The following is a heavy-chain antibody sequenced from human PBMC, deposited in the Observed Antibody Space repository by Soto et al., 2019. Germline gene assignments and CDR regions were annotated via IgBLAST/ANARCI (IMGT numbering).Heavy chain of an antibody. V-gene: IGHV3-30*04. CDR3: ARVLRRVGVTAPVDY. CDR1: GFTFSSYA. Sequence: GGSLRLSCAASGFTFSSYAMHWVRQAPGKGLEWVAVISYDGSNKYYADSVKGRFTIARDNSKNTLYLQMNSLGAEDTAVYYCARVLRRVGVTAPVDYWGQGTLVTVSS. CDR2: ISYDGSNK. D-gene: IGHD2-21*02. J-gene: IGHJ4*02.